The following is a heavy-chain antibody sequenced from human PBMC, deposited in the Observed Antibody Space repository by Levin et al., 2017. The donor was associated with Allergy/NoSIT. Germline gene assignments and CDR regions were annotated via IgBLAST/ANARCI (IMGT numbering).Heavy chain of an antibody. CDR2: IKSKTDGGTT. V-gene: IGHV3-15*01. J-gene: IGHJ6*02. CDR1: GFTFSNAW. Sequence: GESLKISCAASGFTFSNAWMSWVRQAPGKGLEWVGRIKSKTDGGTTDYAAPVKGRFTISRDDSKNTLYLQMNSLKTEDTAVYYCTTAYGDYDYYYGMDVWGQGTTVTVSS. D-gene: IGHD4-17*01. CDR3: TTAYGDYDYYYGMDV.